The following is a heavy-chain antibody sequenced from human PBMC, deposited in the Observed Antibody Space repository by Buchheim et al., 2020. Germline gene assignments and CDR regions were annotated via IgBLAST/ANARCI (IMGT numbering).Heavy chain of an antibody. CDR1: GFAFSSYG. J-gene: IGHJ6*02. D-gene: IGHD2-15*01. CDR2: ISYDGSNK. V-gene: IGHV3-30*18. CDR3: AKDLVVAGPYYGMDA. Sequence: QVQLVESGGGVVQPGRSLRLSCAASGFAFSSYGMHWVRQAPGKGLEWVAVISYDGSNKYYADSVKGRFTISRDNSKNTLYLQMNSLRAEDTAVYYCAKDLVVAGPYYGMDAWGQGTT.